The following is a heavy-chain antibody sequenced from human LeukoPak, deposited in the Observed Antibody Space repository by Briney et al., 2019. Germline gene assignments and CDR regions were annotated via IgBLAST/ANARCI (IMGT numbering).Heavy chain of an antibody. J-gene: IGHJ4*02. D-gene: IGHD2-2*01. CDR2: IIPIFGTA. V-gene: IGHV1-69*13. CDR3: ARVRGGGCSSTSCSYWPFDY. Sequence: ASVTVSCKASGGTFSSYAISWVRQAPGQGLEWMGGIIPIFGTANYAQKFQGRVTITADESTSTAYMELSSLRSEDTAVYYCARVRGGGCSSTSCSYWPFDYWGQGTLVTVSS. CDR1: GGTFSSYA.